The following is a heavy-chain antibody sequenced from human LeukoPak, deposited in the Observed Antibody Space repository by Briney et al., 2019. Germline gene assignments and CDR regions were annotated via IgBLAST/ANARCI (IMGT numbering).Heavy chain of an antibody. CDR3: AKAVSSSWSFDY. V-gene: IGHV3-9*01. CDR2: ISWNSGSI. J-gene: IGHJ4*02. D-gene: IGHD6-13*01. Sequence: PGGSLRLSCATSGFTFDDYAMHWVRQAPGKGLEWVSGISWNSGSIGYADSVKGRFTISRDNSKNTLYLQMNSLRAEDTAVYYCAKAVSSSWSFDYWGQGTLVTVSS. CDR1: GFTFDDYA.